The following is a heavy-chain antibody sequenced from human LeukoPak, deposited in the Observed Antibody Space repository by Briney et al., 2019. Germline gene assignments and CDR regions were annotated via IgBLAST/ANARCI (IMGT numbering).Heavy chain of an antibody. D-gene: IGHD5-12*01. J-gene: IGHJ3*02. CDR1: GFTFSSYA. CDR2: ISYDGSNK. Sequence: PGGSLGLSCAASGFTFSSYAMSWVRQAPGKGLEWVAVISYDGSNKYYADSVKGRFTISRDNSKNTLYLQMNSLRAEDTAVYYCARARWLRLYDAFDIWGQGTMVTVSS. CDR3: ARARWLRLYDAFDI. V-gene: IGHV3-30-3*01.